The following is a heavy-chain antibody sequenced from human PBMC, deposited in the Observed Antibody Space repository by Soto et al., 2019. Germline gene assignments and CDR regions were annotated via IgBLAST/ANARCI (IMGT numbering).Heavy chain of an antibody. D-gene: IGHD3-3*01. V-gene: IGHV4-34*01. J-gene: IGHJ6*02. CDR1: GGSFSGYY. CDR2: INHSGST. Sequence: QVQLQQWGAGLLKPSETLSLTCAVYGGSFSGYYWSWIRQPPGKGLEWIGEINHSGSTNYNPSLKSRVTLAVDTSKNQFSLKLSSVTAADTAVYYCAGRLGVGTFFGVVIIWDPKNYYYGMDVWGQGTTVTVSS. CDR3: AGRLGVGTFFGVVIIWDPKNYYYGMDV.